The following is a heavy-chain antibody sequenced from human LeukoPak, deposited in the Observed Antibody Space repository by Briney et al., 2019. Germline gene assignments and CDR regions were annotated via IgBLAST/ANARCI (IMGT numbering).Heavy chain of an antibody. CDR1: GGSISSFH. CDR2: IFTGGTT. D-gene: IGHD1-1*01. J-gene: IGHJ4*02. CDR3: ARGAWNWNYFDY. V-gene: IGHV4-59*10. Sequence: SETLSLTCAVSGGSISSFHWSWIRQPAGKGLEWIGHIFTGGTTNYNPSLKSRLTMSLDTSKNQFSLNLRSVTAADTAVYYCARGAWNWNYFDYWGQGTLVTVSS.